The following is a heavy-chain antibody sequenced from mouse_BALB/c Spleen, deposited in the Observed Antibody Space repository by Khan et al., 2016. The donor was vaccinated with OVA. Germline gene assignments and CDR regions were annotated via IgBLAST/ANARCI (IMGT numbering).Heavy chain of an antibody. D-gene: IGHD4-1*01. CDR1: GFNINDTH. Sequence: IQLVQSGAELVKPGASVKLSCTASGFNINDTHMHWVKQRPEQGLEWIGRIDPANDNSKYDPRFQGKATLTADTSSNTAYLHLSSLTSEDTAVNYCSPAGTGDYFDYWGQGTTLTVSS. CDR3: SPAGTGDYFDY. V-gene: IGHV14-3*02. J-gene: IGHJ2*01. CDR2: IDPANDNS.